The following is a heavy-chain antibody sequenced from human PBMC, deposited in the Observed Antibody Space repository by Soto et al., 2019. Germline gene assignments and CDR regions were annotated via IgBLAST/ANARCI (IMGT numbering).Heavy chain of an antibody. V-gene: IGHV3-48*03. CDR2: ISSVGSTI. J-gene: IGHJ5*02. CDR3: ARVVQLWTNWFDP. CDR1: GFTFDNSE. Sequence: GGSLRLSCAASGFTFDNSEMNWVRQAPGKGLEWIAYISSVGSTINYADSVKGRFTISRDNAKNSLHLQMNSLRADDTAIYYCARVVQLWTNWFDPWSQGTLVTVSS. D-gene: IGHD1-1*01.